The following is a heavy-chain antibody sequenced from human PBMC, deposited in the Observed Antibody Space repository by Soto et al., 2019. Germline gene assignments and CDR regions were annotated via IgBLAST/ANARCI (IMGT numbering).Heavy chain of an antibody. D-gene: IGHD3-10*01. Sequence: SETLSLTYAVSGGSISSGGYSWSWIRQPPGKGLEWIGYIYHSGSTYYNPSLKSRVTISVDTSKNQFSLKLSSVTAADTAVYYCASGAMVRGEDYWGQGTLVTVSS. J-gene: IGHJ4*02. CDR1: GGSISSGGYS. CDR2: IYHSGST. CDR3: ASGAMVRGEDY. V-gene: IGHV4-30-2*05.